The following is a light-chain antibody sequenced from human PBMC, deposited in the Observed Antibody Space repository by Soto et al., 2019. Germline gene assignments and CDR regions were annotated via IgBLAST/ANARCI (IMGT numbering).Light chain of an antibody. CDR1: QSVDNGY. CDR3: QQYGSSQWT. CDR2: GAS. J-gene: IGKJ1*01. Sequence: EIVLTQSPGTLSLSPGESATLSCRASQSVDNGYLAWYQQKPGQAPRLLIYGASSRATGIPDRFGGSGAGTDFTLTVSRLEPEDFAVYYCQQYGSSQWTFGQGTKVDIK. V-gene: IGKV3-20*01.